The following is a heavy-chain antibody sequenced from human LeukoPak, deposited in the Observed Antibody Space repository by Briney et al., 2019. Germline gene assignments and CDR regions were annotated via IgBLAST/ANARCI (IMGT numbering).Heavy chain of an antibody. Sequence: ASVTVSCTASGGTFSSYAISWVRQAPGQGLEWMGIINPSGGSTSYAQKFRGRVTMTRDTSTSTVYMELSSLRSEDTAVYYCARDGSGPSSSSYYYYGMDVWGQGTTVTVSS. CDR3: ARDGSGPSSSSYYYYGMDV. D-gene: IGHD6-6*01. J-gene: IGHJ6*02. CDR2: INPSGGST. CDR1: GGTFSSYA. V-gene: IGHV1-46*01.